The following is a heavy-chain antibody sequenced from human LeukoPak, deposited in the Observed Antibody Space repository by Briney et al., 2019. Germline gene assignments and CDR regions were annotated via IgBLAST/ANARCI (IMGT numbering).Heavy chain of an antibody. V-gene: IGHV4-34*01. CDR1: GGSFSGYY. CDR2: INHSGST. CDR3: ARCLVVPRYYYYYKDV. Sequence: PSETLSLTCAVYGGSFSGYYWSWIRQPPGKGLEWIGEINHSGSTNYNPSLKSRVTISVDTSKNQFSLKLSSVTAADTAVYYCARCLVVPRYYYYYKDVWGKGTTVTVFS. D-gene: IGHD2-2*01. J-gene: IGHJ6*03.